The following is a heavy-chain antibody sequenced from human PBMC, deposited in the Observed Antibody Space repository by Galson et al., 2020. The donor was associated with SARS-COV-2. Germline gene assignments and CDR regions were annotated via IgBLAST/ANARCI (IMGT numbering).Heavy chain of an antibody. Sequence: SDTLSLTCAVFGGSFSASSWSWTRQPPGKRLEWNGELQPIRRTTYNPTLKQRHTLSVHTSKNHFSLKLSSVTAADTAVYYCAREENFFPVVTATRLCYVGYCGRGTLATVSS. CDR2: LQPIRRT. CDR3: AREENFFPVVTATRLCYVGY. J-gene: IGHJ4*02. V-gene: IGHV4-34*01. D-gene: IGHD2-21*02. CDR1: GGSFSASS.